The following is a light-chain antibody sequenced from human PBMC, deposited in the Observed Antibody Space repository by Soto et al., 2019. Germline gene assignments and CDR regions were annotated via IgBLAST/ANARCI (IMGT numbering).Light chain of an antibody. J-gene: IGLJ2*01. CDR3: AGWAGSPVV. CDR1: GSNVVGNA. CDR2: SDN. Sequence: QSVLTQPPSASGTPGQRVTISCSKSGSNVVGNAVNWYQHLPGTAPKLLNYSDNQRPSGVPDRFSGSESGTSASLVISGLQSEDGADYFCAGWAGSPVVFGGGTQLTAL. V-gene: IGLV1-44*01.